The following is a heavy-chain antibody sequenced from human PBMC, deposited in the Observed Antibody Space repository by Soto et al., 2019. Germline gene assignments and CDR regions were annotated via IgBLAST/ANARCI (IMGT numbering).Heavy chain of an antibody. Sequence: EVQLLESGGGLVQPGGSLRLSCAASGFTFSSYAMSWVRQAPGKGQEWVSSVSGSGSDTYYADSVKGRFTISRDNAKNTLYLQMDSLGAEDTAVYYCAKGPYIGSFGWFDPWGQGTLVTVSS. J-gene: IGHJ5*02. CDR2: VSGSGSDT. D-gene: IGHD1-26*01. CDR3: AKGPYIGSFGWFDP. V-gene: IGHV3-23*01. CDR1: GFTFSSYA.